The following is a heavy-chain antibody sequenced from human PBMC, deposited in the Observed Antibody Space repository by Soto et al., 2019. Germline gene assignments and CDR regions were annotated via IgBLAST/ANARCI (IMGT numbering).Heavy chain of an antibody. D-gene: IGHD4-17*01. V-gene: IGHV1-18*04. CDR1: GYTFINYG. CDR3: ARDDFGDLWRVFDL. CDR2: ITDYNRNT. J-gene: IGHJ3*01. Sequence: QVHLVQSGPEVKKSGASVKISCKASGYTFINYGVSWVRQAPGKGLEWMGWITDYNRNTKYARQFQGRVTMTTDTSTTTAYLELRSLRSDDTAVYFCARDDFGDLWRVFDLWCQGTKVTVSS.